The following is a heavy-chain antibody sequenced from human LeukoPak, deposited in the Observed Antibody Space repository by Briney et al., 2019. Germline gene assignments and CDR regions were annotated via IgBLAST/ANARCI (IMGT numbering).Heavy chain of an antibody. CDR3: ARVKSVPASRNSSLGIDY. D-gene: IGHD2-2*01. V-gene: IGHV3-23*01. J-gene: IGHJ4*02. Sequence: GGSLRLSCAASGLTFSNYAMTWVRQAPGKGLEWVSAISTNGDRTYYADSVKGRFTVSRDNFKNTLYLQMNSLRAEESAIYYCARVKSVPASRNSSLGIDYWGQGTLVTVSS. CDR1: GLTFSNYA. CDR2: ISTNGDRT.